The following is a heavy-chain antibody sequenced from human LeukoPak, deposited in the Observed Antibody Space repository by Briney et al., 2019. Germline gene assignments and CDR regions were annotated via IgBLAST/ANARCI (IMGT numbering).Heavy chain of an antibody. Sequence: GASVTVSCTASGYTFTNYAVHWVRQAPGQRLEWMGWINAGIGNTKYSQKFQGRVTITRDTSASTAYMELSSLRSEGTAVYYCARSPVPAAIFDYWGQGSLVTVSS. CDR3: ARSPVPAAIFDY. V-gene: IGHV1-3*01. J-gene: IGHJ4*02. CDR1: GYTFTNYA. D-gene: IGHD2-2*01. CDR2: INAGIGNT.